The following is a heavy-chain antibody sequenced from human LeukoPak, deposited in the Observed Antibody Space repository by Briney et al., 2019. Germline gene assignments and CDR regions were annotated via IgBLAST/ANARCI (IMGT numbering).Heavy chain of an antibody. J-gene: IGHJ4*02. CDR3: ARGGDGYNVFDY. CDR1: GGTFSSYA. V-gene: IGHV1-69*13. CDR2: IIPIFGTA. D-gene: IGHD5-24*01. Sequence: SVKVSCKASGGTFSSYAISWVRQAPGQGLEWMGGIIPIFGTANYAQKFQGRVTITADESTCTAYMELSSLRSEDTAVYYCARGGDGYNVFDYWGQGTLVTVSS.